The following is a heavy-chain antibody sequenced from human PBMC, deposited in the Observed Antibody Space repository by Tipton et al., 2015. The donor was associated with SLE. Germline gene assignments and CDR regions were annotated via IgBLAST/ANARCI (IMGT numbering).Heavy chain of an antibody. J-gene: IGHJ3*02. V-gene: IGHV4-59*01. Sequence: TLSLTCTISNESITNNYWTWIRQPPGKRLEWLGYIYDIKSTNYNPSLKSRVTISADTSKSQFSLTLTDVTAADTAVYYCARRNSESGAFDMWGQGTLVTVSS. D-gene: IGHD3-10*01. CDR3: ARRNSESGAFDM. CDR1: NESITNNY. CDR2: IYDIKST.